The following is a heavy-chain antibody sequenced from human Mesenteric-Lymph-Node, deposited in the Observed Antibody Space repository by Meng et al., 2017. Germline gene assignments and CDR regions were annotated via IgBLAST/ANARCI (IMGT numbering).Heavy chain of an antibody. CDR3: ARDSTWHNFDS. D-gene: IGHD2-21*01. CDR2: INHDESDI. V-gene: IGHV3-7*01. J-gene: IGHJ4*02. CDR1: GFAFGAYW. Sequence: GESLKISCAASGFAFGAYWMTWVRQAPGKGLEWVANINHDESDIYYMDSVKGRFTVSRDNAKNSLYLQMNSLRAEDTAVYYCARDSTWHNFDSWGQGTLVTVSS.